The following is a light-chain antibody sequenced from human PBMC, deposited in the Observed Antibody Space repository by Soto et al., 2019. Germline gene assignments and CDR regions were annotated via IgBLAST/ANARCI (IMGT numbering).Light chain of an antibody. V-gene: IGKV1-39*01. CDR2: TAS. Sequence: DIQMTQSPSSLSASLGDRVTITCRASQSISSYLNWYQQKPGKAPKLLIYTASSLQSGVPSRFSGSGSGTDFTLTISSLQPEDFATYYCQQSYSTLPITFGQGTRLEIK. CDR1: QSISSY. CDR3: QQSYSTLPIT. J-gene: IGKJ5*01.